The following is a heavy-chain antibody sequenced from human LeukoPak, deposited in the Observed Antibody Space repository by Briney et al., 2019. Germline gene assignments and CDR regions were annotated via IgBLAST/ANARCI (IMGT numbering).Heavy chain of an antibody. D-gene: IGHD3-9*01. CDR3: AKAANYDILTGYYLGY. CDR1: GFTFSSYS. CDR2: ISSGSTYI. Sequence: KPGGSLRLSCAASGFTFSSYSMNWVRQAPGKGLEWVSSISSGSTYIYYADSMKGRFTISRDNAKKSLYLQMNNLRAEDTAIYYCAKAANYDILTGYYLGYWGQGTLVTVSS. V-gene: IGHV3-21*04. J-gene: IGHJ4*02.